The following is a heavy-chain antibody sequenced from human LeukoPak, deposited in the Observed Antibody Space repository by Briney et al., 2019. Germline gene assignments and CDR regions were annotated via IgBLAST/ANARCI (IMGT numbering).Heavy chain of an antibody. CDR3: ARLYSESKTYYYGSGSYFGWFDP. D-gene: IGHD3-10*01. CDR1: GFTVSSNY. V-gene: IGHV3-53*01. CDR2: IYFGGTT. Sequence: SGGSLRLSCAASGFTVSSNYMTWVRQAPGQGLEWVSVIYFGGTTYYADSVKGRFTISRDNSKNTVYLQMNSLRVEDTAVYYCARLYSESKTYYYGSGSYFGWFDPWGQGTLVTVSS. J-gene: IGHJ5*02.